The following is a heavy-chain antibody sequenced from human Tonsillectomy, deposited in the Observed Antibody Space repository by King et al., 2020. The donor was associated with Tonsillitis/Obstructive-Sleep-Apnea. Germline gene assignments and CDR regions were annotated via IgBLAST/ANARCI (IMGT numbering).Heavy chain of an antibody. D-gene: IGHD4-17*01. CDR1: DYTFTFYY. Sequence: VQLVQSGAEVKKPGASVKFSCKAADYTFTFYYIHWVRQAPVQGLAGRGEYKPSGCSTREEQKFQGRLTMTRDTSTSTVYMELSNLRSEDTAVYYCARDRNGDPEWYFDLWGRGTLVTVPS. CDR2: YKPSGCST. CDR3: ARDRNGDPEWYFDL. V-gene: IGHV1-46*01. J-gene: IGHJ2*01.